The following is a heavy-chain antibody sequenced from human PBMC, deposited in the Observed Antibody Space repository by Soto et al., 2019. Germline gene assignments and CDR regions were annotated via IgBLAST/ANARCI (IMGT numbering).Heavy chain of an antibody. J-gene: IGHJ6*02. Sequence: GGSLRLSCAASGFTFDAYGMSLVRQAPGKGLEWVSGINWNGGSTGYADSVKGRFTISRDNAKNSLYLQMNSLRAEDTALYYCARGLWFGETPVAYGMDVWGQGTTVTVSS. D-gene: IGHD3-10*01. V-gene: IGHV3-20*04. CDR1: GFTFDAYG. CDR2: INWNGGST. CDR3: ARGLWFGETPVAYGMDV.